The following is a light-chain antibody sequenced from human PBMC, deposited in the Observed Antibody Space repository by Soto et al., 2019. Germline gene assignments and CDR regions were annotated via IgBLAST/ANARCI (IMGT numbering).Light chain of an antibody. CDR2: DAS. CDR1: ENIATY. V-gene: IGKV3-11*02. Sequence: EIVMTQSPATLSLSPGERATLSCMASENIATYFAWYQQNPGQAPRLLISDASKRAPGIPARFSGSGSGRDFTLTISSLEPEDFSIYYCQQRTNWPPWTFGQGTKVEIK. J-gene: IGKJ1*01. CDR3: QQRTNWPPWT.